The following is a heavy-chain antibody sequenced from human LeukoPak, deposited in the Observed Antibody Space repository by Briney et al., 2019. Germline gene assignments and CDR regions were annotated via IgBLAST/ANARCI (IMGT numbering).Heavy chain of an antibody. D-gene: IGHD3-10*01. CDR2: IYYSGST. V-gene: IGHV4-39*01. J-gene: IGHJ4*02. CDR3: ARHAETLLWFGELYYFDY. CDR1: GGSISSSSYY. Sequence: QPSETLSLTCTVSGGSISSSSYYWGWIRQPPGKGLEWIGSIYYSGSTYYNPSLKSRVTISVDTSKNQFSLKLSSVTAADTAVYYCARHAETLLWFGELYYFDYWGQGTLVTVSS.